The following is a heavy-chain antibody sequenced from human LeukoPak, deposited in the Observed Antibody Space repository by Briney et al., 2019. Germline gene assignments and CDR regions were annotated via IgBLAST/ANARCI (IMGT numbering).Heavy chain of an antibody. D-gene: IGHD5-24*01. Sequence: SVKVSCKASGGTFSSYAISWVRQAPGQGLEWMGGIIPIFGTANYAQKFQGRVTITADESTSTAYMELSSLRSEDTAVYYCARSRDGYPRRFDYWGQGTLVTVSS. CDR1: GGTFSSYA. CDR3: ARSRDGYPRRFDY. V-gene: IGHV1-69*01. J-gene: IGHJ4*02. CDR2: IIPIFGTA.